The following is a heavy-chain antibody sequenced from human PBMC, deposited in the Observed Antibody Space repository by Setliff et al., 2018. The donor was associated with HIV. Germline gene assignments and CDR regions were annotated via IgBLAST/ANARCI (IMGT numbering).Heavy chain of an antibody. CDR3: ARSPYGDYGLDY. V-gene: IGHV3-7*02. CDR2: IKQDGSEK. CDR1: GFTFSTYW. Sequence: HPGGSLRLSCAASGFTFSTYWMSWVRQAPGKGLEWVANIKQDGSEKNYMDSVKGRFTISRDNAKNSLYLQMNTLRAEDTAVYFCARSPYGDYGLDYWGQGTLVTVSS. D-gene: IGHD4-17*01. J-gene: IGHJ4*02.